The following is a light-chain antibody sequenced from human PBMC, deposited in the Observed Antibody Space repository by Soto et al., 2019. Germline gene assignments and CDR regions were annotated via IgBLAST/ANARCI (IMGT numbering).Light chain of an antibody. V-gene: IGKV1-33*01. CDR1: QDISIY. J-gene: IGKJ5*01. CDR3: QQHDSFPT. CDR2: DAS. Sequence: DIQMTQSPSSVSASVVDRVTITCRASQDISIYLNWFQQKPGKAPKLLINDASNLQTGVSSRFSGSGSGTYFTLIISSLQPEDIATYYCQQHDSFPTFGQGTRLEIK.